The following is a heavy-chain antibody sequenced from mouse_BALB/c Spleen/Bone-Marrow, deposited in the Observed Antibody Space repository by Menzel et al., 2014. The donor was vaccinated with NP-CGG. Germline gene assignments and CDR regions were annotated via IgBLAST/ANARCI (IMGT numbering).Heavy chain of an antibody. J-gene: IGHJ3*01. CDR2: INPSNGGT. CDR1: GYTFTSYY. D-gene: IGHD2-14*01. V-gene: IGHV1S81*02. Sequence: QVQLQQSGAELVKPGASVKLSCKASGYTFTSYYMYWVKQRPGQGLEWIGEINPSNGGTNFNEKFKSKATLTVDKSSSTEYMQLSSLTSEDSAVYYCTRGGAYYRYSTFAYWGQGTLVTVSA. CDR3: TRGGAYYRYSTFAY.